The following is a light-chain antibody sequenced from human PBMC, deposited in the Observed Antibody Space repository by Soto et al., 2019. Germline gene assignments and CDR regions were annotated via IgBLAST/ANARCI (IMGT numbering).Light chain of an antibody. J-gene: IGLJ1*01. CDR3: SSYTSSSTEV. CDR1: SSDVGGYNY. CDR2: DVS. Sequence: VLTQPASVSGSPGQSITISCTGTSSDVGGYNYVSWYQQHPGKAPKLMIYDVSNRPSGVSNRFSGSKSGNTASLTISGLQAEDEADYYCSSYTSSSTEVFGTGTKVTV. V-gene: IGLV2-14*01.